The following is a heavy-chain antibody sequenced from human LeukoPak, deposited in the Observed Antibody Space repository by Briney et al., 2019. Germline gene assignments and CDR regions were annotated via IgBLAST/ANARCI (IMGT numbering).Heavy chain of an antibody. J-gene: IGHJ4*02. CDR2: ISGSGGST. Sequence: GRSLRLSCAASGFTFSSYAMSWVRQAPGKGLEWVSAISGSGGSTYYADSVKGRFTISRDNSKNTLYLQMNSLRAEDTAVYYCARDGATYYYDSSGLFDYWGQGTLVTVSS. CDR3: ARDGATYYYDSSGLFDY. V-gene: IGHV3-23*01. D-gene: IGHD3-22*01. CDR1: GFTFSSYA.